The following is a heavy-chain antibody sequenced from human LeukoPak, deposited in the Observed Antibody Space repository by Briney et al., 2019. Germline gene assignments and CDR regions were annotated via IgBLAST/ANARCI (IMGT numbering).Heavy chain of an antibody. CDR1: GGSISSGGYY. CDR3: AGQAAGREYFQH. Sequence: SETLSLTCTVSGGSISSGGYYWSWIRQHPGKGLEWIGYIYYSGSTYYNPSLKSRVTVSVDTSKNQFSLKLTSVTAADTALYFCAGQAAGREYFQHWGQGTLVTVSS. V-gene: IGHV4-39*01. J-gene: IGHJ1*01. CDR2: IYYSGST.